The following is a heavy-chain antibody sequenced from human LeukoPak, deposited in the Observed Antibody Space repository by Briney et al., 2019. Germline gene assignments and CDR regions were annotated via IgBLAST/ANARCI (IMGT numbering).Heavy chain of an antibody. D-gene: IGHD6-19*01. CDR2: ISSSRSYI. CDR1: GFTFSSYS. CDR3: ARDRAVAGTGANWFDP. Sequence: PGGSLRLSCAASGFTFSSYSMNWVRQAPGKGLEWVSSISSSRSYIYYADSVKGRFTISRDNAKNSLYLQMNSPRAEDTAVYYCARDRAVAGTGANWFDPWGQGTLVSVSS. J-gene: IGHJ5*02. V-gene: IGHV3-21*01.